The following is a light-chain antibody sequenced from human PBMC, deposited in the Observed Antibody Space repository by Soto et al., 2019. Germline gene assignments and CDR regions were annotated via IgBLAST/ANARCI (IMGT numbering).Light chain of an antibody. CDR1: SSNVGSYNL. V-gene: IGLV2-23*01. Sequence: VLTQPASVSGCPGQWITISCTGTSSNVGSYNLVSWFQQLPGKVPKLMIYEGTKRPSGVPDRFSGSKSGNTASLTISGLQAEDEADYYCFSYAGNSVYVFGTGTKVTVL. CDR3: FSYAGNSVYV. CDR2: EGT. J-gene: IGLJ1*01.